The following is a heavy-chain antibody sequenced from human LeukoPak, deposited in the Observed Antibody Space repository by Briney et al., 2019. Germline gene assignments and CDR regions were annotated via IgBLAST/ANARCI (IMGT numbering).Heavy chain of an antibody. D-gene: IGHD3-22*01. CDR3: ARNAYYDSSGYYYTFDY. J-gene: IGHJ4*02. CDR1: GYTFTSYG. V-gene: IGHV1-18*01. Sequence: GASVNVSCKASGYTFTSYGISWVRQAPGQGLEWMGWISAYNGNTNYAQKLQGRVTMTTDTSTSTAYMELRSLRSDDTAVYYCARNAYYDSSGYYYTFDYWGQGTLVTVSS. CDR2: ISAYNGNT.